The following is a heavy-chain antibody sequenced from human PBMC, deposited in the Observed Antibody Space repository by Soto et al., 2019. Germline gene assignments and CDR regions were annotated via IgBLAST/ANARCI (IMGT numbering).Heavy chain of an antibody. CDR1: GYTFTTYA. CDR3: GRSVVGATGEILYNAMDV. Sequence: QVQLVQSGAEVKKPGASVKVSCKASGYTFTTYALHWVRQAPGQSPEWMGWINPASGHTKYSKKFQDRGTITRDTSASTGYMELSSLRSEDTAVYYCGRSVVGATGEILYNAMDVGGQGTTVTVSS. CDR2: INPASGHT. J-gene: IGHJ6*02. D-gene: IGHD1-26*01. V-gene: IGHV1-3*01.